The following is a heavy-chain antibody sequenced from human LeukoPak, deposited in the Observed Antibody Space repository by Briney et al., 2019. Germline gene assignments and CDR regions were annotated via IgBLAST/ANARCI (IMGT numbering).Heavy chain of an antibody. CDR1: GFTFSRYS. J-gene: IGHJ6*04. D-gene: IGHD3-10*02. CDR2: ISGSSIYK. Sequence: GGSLRLSCAASGFTFSRYSMNWVRQAPGKGLEWVSSISGSSIYKYYADSVKGRFTISRDNAKNSLYLQMNSLRAEDTAVYYCAELGITMIGGVWGKGTTVTISS. V-gene: IGHV3-21*01. CDR3: AELGITMIGGV.